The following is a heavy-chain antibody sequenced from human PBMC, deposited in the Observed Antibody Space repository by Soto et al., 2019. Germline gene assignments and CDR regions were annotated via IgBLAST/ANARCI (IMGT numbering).Heavy chain of an antibody. Sequence: KASETLSLTCTVSGGSISYYYWNWIRQPAGKGLEWIGRIYTSGSTNYNPSLKSRVTMSVDTSKNQFSLKLSSVTAADTAVYYCARSMAATGDWFDPWGQGTLVTVSS. D-gene: IGHD6-13*01. J-gene: IGHJ5*02. CDR3: ARSMAATGDWFDP. CDR1: GGSISYYY. V-gene: IGHV4-4*07. CDR2: IYTSGST.